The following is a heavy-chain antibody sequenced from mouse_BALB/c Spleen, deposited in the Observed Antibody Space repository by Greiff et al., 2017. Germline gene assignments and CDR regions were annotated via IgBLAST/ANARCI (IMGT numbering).Heavy chain of an antibody. CDR1: GYTFTSYW. V-gene: IGHV1S41*01. CDR3: ARGGLGGFFDY. J-gene: IGHJ2*01. Sequence: DLVKPGASVKLSCKASGYTFTSYWINWIKQRPGQGLEWIGRIAPGSGNTYYNEMFKGKATLTVDTSSSTAYIQLSSLASEDSAVYFCARGGLGGFFDYWGQGTTLTVSS. CDR2: IAPGSGNT. D-gene: IGHD3-3*01.